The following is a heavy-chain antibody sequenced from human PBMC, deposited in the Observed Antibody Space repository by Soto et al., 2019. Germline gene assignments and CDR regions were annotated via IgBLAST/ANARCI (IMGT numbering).Heavy chain of an antibody. D-gene: IGHD3-16*01. CDR3: ASLGRHG. CDR1: GFTFSSYA. CDR2: ISYDGSNK. V-gene: IGHV3-30-3*01. J-gene: IGHJ6*02. Sequence: GGSLRLSCAASGFTFSSYAMHWVRQAPGKGLEWVAVISYDGSNKYYADSVKGRFTISRDNSKNTLYLQMNSLRAEDTAVYFCASLGRHGWGQGTTVTVSS.